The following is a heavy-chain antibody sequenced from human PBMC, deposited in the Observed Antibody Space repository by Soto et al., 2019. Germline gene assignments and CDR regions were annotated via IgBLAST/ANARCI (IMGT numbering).Heavy chain of an antibody. CDR1: GYTFTGYY. CDR3: ARAGLRDTDAFDI. CDR2: INPNSGGT. J-gene: IGHJ3*02. V-gene: IGHV1-2*04. D-gene: IGHD5-18*01. Sequence: QVQLVQSGAEVKKPGASVKVSCKASGYTFTGYYMHWVRQAPGQGLEWMGWINPNSGGTNYAQKFQGWVTMTRDTSISTDYMELSRLRSEDTAVYYCARAGLRDTDAFDIWCQGTMVTVSS.